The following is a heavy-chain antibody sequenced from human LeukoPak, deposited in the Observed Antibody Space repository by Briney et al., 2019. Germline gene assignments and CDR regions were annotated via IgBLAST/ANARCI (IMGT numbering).Heavy chain of an antibody. D-gene: IGHD4-17*01. J-gene: IGHJ6*02. CDR3: AAPDYGDYDLYYYGMDV. CDR1: GFTFSSYG. CDR2: ISYDGSNK. Sequence: GGSLRLSCAASGFTFSSYGMHWVRQAPGKGLEWVAVISYDGSNKYYADSVKGRFTISRDNSKNTLYLQMNSLRAEDTAMYYCAAPDYGDYDLYYYGMDVWGQGTTVTVSS. V-gene: IGHV3-30*03.